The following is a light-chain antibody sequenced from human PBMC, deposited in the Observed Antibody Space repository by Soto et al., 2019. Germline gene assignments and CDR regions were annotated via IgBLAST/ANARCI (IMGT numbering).Light chain of an antibody. Sequence: EIVMTQSPATLSVSPGERATLSCRSSQSVSSNFAWYQQKPGQAPRILIYGASTRATGIPARFSGSGSGTEFTFTLRSLLSEDSAIFYCQHYKNRPPWTFGQGTKVEIK. J-gene: IGKJ1*01. CDR3: QHYKNRPPWT. CDR2: GAS. CDR1: QSVSSN. V-gene: IGKV3-15*01.